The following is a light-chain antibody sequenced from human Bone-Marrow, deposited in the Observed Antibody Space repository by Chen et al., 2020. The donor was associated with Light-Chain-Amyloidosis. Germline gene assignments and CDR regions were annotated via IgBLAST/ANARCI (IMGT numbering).Light chain of an antibody. CDR3: QQYYSTPLT. CDR1: QSVLYSSNNKNY. CDR2: WAS. Sequence: DIVMIQSHDSLAGSLGGRDTIKCKSSQSVLYSSNNKNYLAWYQQKPGQPPKLLIYWASNRESGVPARFSGSGSGTDFTLTISSLQAEDVAVYYCQQYYSTPLTFGQGTKVEIK. V-gene: IGKV4-1*01. J-gene: IGKJ1*01.